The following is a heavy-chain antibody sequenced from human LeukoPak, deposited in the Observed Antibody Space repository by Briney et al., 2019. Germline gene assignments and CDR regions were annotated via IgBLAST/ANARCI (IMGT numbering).Heavy chain of an antibody. D-gene: IGHD3-3*01. CDR1: GLTFSSYA. J-gene: IGHJ6*02. CDR2: ISWNSGSI. V-gene: IGHV3-9*01. CDR3: AKGHYDFWSGPLDV. Sequence: GGSLRLSCAASGLTFSSYAMHWVRQAPGKGLEWVSGISWNSGSIGYADSVKGRFTISRDNAKNSLYLQMNSLRAEDTALYYCAKGHYDFWSGPLDVWGQGTTVTVSS.